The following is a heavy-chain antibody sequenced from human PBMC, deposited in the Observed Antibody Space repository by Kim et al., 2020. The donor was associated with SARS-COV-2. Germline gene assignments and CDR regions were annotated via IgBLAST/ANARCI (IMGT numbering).Heavy chain of an antibody. J-gene: IGHJ5*02. V-gene: IGHV4-34*01. CDR3: ARVQGRMTTTGIGNWFDP. D-gene: IGHD4-17*01. CDR1: GGSFSGYY. CDR2: INHSGST. Sequence: SDTLSLTCAVYGGSFSGYYWSWIRQPPGKGLEWIGEINHSGSTNYNPSLKSRVTISVDTSKNQFSLKLSSVTAADTAVYYCARVQGRMTTTGIGNWFDPWGQGTLVTVSS.